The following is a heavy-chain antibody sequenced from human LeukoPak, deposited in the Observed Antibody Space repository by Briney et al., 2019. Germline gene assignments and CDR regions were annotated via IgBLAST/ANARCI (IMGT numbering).Heavy chain of an antibody. CDR3: AKPRIVVVITPDAFDI. Sequence: PGGSLRLSCAASGFTFSSYAMSWVRQAPGKGLEWVSAISVSGGSTYYADSVKGRFTISRDSSKNTLYLQMDSLRAEDTAVYYCAKPRIVVVITPDAFDIWGQGTMVTVSS. J-gene: IGHJ3*02. CDR1: GFTFSSYA. D-gene: IGHD3-22*01. CDR2: ISVSGGST. V-gene: IGHV3-23*01.